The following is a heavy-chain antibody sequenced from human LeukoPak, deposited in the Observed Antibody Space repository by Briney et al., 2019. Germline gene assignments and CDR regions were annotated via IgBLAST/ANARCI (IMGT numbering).Heavy chain of an antibody. D-gene: IGHD4-23*01. J-gene: IGHJ5*02. CDR1: GGSISTYY. V-gene: IGHV4-59*12. CDR2: IYYSGST. Sequence: KPSETLSLTCTVSGGSISTYYWTWIRQPPGKGLEGIGYIYYSGSTYHNPSLKSRVTISVDTSKNQFSLKLSSVTAADTAVYYCARDGSLYGGNWFDPWGQGTLVTVSS. CDR3: ARDGSLYGGNWFDP.